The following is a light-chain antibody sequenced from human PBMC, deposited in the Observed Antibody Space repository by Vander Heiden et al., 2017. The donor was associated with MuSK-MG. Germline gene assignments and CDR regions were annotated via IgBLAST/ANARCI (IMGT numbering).Light chain of an antibody. CDR2: GVS. CDR3: QQYNNWPYT. J-gene: IGKJ2*01. Sequence: EIVMTQSPATLSVSPGESATLSCRASQSISSNLAWYQQKPGQAPRLLIFGVSTRATGIPATFSGSGSGTEFTLTISSLQSEDFAVYYCQQYNNWPYTFGQGTKLEIK. V-gene: IGKV3-15*01. CDR1: QSISSN.